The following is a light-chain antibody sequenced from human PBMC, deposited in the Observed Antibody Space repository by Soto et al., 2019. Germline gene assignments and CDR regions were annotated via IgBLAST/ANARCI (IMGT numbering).Light chain of an antibody. V-gene: IGKV3-15*01. CDR1: QSVSSN. J-gene: IGKJ1*01. CDR3: QQYSDWPPT. CDR2: GAS. Sequence: IVVTQSPATLSVSPGERATLSCTASQSVSSNLAWYQQKPGQAPRLLINGASTRATGIPARFSGSGSGTEFSLTISSLQSEDFAVYYCQQYSDWPPTLGQGTKVDIK.